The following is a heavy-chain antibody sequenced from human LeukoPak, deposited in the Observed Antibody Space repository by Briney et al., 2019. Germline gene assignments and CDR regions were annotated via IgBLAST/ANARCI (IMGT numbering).Heavy chain of an antibody. Sequence: PGGSLRLSCTGSGFTFGDYAMSWVRQAPGKGLEWIGFIRTNSYGGTTEYAASVKGRFTISRDDSKSIAYLQMDSLKTEDTAVYYCARSTVSGSYEIDYWGQGTLVTVSS. CDR2: IRTNSYGGTT. CDR1: GFTFGDYA. D-gene: IGHD1-26*01. CDR3: ARSTVSGSYEIDY. J-gene: IGHJ4*02. V-gene: IGHV3-49*04.